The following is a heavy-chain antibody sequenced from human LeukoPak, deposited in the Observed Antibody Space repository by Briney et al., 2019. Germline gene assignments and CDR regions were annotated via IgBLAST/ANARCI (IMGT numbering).Heavy chain of an antibody. J-gene: IGHJ6*03. CDR2: IYYSGST. CDR1: GGSISSSSYY. Sequence: PSETLSLTCTVSGGSISSSSYYWGWIRQPPGKGLEWIGSIYYSGSTYYNPSLKSRVTISVDTSKNQFSLKLSSVTAADTAVYYCVLAAAGPNYGDYMDVWGKGTTVTVSS. D-gene: IGHD6-13*01. CDR3: VLAAAGPNYGDYMDV. V-gene: IGHV4-39*07.